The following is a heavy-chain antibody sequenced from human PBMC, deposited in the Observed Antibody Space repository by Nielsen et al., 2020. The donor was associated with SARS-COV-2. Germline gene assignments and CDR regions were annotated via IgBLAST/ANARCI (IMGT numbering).Heavy chain of an antibody. CDR1: GYTFTSYY. D-gene: IGHD6-13*01. CDR2: INPSGGST. V-gene: IGHV1-46*01. J-gene: IGHJ6*03. Sequence: ASVKVSCKASGYTFTSYYMHWVRQAPGQGLEWMGIINPSGGSTSYAQKFQGRVTMTRDTSTSTVYMELSSLRSEDTAVYYCARDAPGIAAAGTYYYYYYYMDVWGKGTTVTVSS. CDR3: ARDAPGIAAAGTYYYYYYYMDV.